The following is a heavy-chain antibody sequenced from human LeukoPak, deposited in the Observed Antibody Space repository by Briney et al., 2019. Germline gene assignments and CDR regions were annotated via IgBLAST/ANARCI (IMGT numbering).Heavy chain of an antibody. CDR2: INPNSGNT. V-gene: IGHV1-8*02. CDR1: GYTFTGYY. CDR3: ARGGYDSSGYYVDY. D-gene: IGHD3-22*01. Sequence: ASVKVSCKASGYTFTGYYMHWVRQATGQGLEWMGWINPNSGNTGYAQKFQGRVTMTRNTSISTAYMELSSLRSEDTAVYYCARGGYDSSGYYVDYWGQGTLVTVSS. J-gene: IGHJ4*02.